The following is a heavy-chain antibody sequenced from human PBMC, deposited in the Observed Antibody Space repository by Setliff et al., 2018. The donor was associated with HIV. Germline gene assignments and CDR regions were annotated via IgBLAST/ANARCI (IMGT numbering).Heavy chain of an antibody. CDR1: GGTFSSYG. V-gene: IGHV1-69*05. CDR2: IIPMFGTG. Sequence: SVKVSCKASGGTFSSYGISWVRQAPGQGLEWMGAIIPMFGTGFYAQKFQGRVTITTDESRTTSYMELSSLRFEDTAVYFCARVALSSSYHYYGMDVWGQGTTVTVSS. J-gene: IGHJ6*02. D-gene: IGHD6-19*01. CDR3: ARVALSSSYHYYGMDV.